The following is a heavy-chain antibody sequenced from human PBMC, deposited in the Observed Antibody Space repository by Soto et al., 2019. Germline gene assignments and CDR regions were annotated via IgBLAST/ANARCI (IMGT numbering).Heavy chain of an antibody. Sequence: GASVKVSCKASGYTFTSYDINWVRQATGQGLEWMGWMNPNSGNTGYAQKSQGRVTMTRNTSISTAYMELSSLRSEDTAVYYCARESVVPAASYYYYYYYMDVWGKGTTVTVSS. V-gene: IGHV1-8*01. CDR2: MNPNSGNT. CDR3: ARESVVPAASYYYYYYYMDV. D-gene: IGHD2-2*01. J-gene: IGHJ6*03. CDR1: GYTFTSYD.